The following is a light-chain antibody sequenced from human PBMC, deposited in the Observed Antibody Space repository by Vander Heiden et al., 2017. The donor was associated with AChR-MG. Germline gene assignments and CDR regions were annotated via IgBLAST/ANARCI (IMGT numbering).Light chain of an antibody. J-gene: IGKJ1*01. V-gene: IGKV1-5*03. CDR3: QRYDSYRRT. CDR1: QSISSW. CDR2: KAS. Sequence: DIQMTQSPSTLPASVGERVTITCRASQSISSWLAWYQQKPGKAPKLLIYKASSLGSGVPSRFSGSASGTEFTLTISILHPDDFTTYYCQRYDSYRRTFGQGTKVEIK.